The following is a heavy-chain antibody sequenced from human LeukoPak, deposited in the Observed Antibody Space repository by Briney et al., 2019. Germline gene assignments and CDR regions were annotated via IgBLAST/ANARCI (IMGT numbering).Heavy chain of an antibody. CDR1: GGTFSSYA. J-gene: IGHJ5*02. CDR3: ARVPLYYYDSSGPREGSWFDP. V-gene: IGHV1-69*13. Sequence: GASVRVSCKASGGTFSSYAISWVRQAPGQGLEWMGGIIPIFGTANYAQKFQGRVTITADESTSTAYMELSSLRSDDTAVYYCARVPLYYYDSSGPREGSWFDPWGQGTLVTVSS. D-gene: IGHD3-22*01. CDR2: IIPIFGTA.